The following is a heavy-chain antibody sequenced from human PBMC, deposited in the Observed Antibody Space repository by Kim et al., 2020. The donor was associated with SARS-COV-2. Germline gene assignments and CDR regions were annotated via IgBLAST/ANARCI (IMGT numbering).Heavy chain of an antibody. D-gene: IGHD3-3*01. CDR1: GYTFTGYY. CDR2: INLNSGGT. V-gene: IGHV1-2*02. J-gene: IGHJ4*02. Sequence: ASVKVSCKASGYTFTGYYMHWVRQAPGQGLEWMGWINLNSGGTNYAQKFQGRVTMTRDTSISTAYMELSRLRSDDTAVYYCARDRRLGYDFWSGYYYWGEGTLVTVSS. CDR3: ARDRRLGYDFWSGYYY.